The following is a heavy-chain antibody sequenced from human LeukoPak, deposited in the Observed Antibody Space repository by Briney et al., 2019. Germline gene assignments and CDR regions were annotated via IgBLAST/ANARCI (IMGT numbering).Heavy chain of an antibody. J-gene: IGHJ6*03. CDR1: GFTFSTCA. V-gene: IGHV3-23*01. CDR2: INGGAVSI. D-gene: IGHD3-10*01. Sequence: GGSLRLSCAVSGFTFSTCAMSWVRQAPGKGLEWVSVINGGAVSIYYADSVKGRFTISRGNSNNTLYLQMNSLRAEDTAVYYCAKSPRGYNYYMDVWGKGTTVTVSS. CDR3: AKSPRGYNYYMDV.